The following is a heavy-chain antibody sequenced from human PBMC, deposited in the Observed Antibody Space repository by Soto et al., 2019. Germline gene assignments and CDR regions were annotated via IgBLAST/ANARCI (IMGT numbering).Heavy chain of an antibody. D-gene: IGHD2-15*01. CDR3: ARGDSDLAVSEAAY. J-gene: IGHJ1*01. CDR1: GASITDSY. Sequence: QMQMQESGPRLVKPSETLSLTCTVSGASITDSYWSWIRQPPEKGLEWIGYIYYSGIANYNPSLKSRATISRDTSTNEFSLKLTSVTAADTAIYYCARGDSDLAVSEAAYWGQGTLVTVSS. CDR2: IYYSGIA. V-gene: IGHV4-59*01.